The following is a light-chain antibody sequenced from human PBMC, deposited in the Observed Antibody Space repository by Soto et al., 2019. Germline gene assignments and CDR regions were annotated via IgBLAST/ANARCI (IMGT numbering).Light chain of an antibody. CDR3: SSYTSGSTLVV. CDR2: EVS. V-gene: IGLV2-14*01. CDR1: SSDVGGYNY. J-gene: IGLJ2*01. Sequence: QSALTQSASVSGSPGQSITISCTGTSSDVGGYNYVSWYQQHPGKAPKLMIYEVSNRPSGVSNRFSGSKSGNTASLTISGLQAEDEADYYCSSYTSGSTLVVFGGGTKLTVL.